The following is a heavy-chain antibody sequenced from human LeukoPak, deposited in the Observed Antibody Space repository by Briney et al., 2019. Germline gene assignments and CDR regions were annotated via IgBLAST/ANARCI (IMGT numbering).Heavy chain of an antibody. D-gene: IGHD1-1*01. CDR1: GFTLGSYW. CDR3: ARTTYGDY. V-gene: IGHV3-7*02. CDR2: IKEDGSET. J-gene: IGHJ4*02. Sequence: PGGSLRLSCAASGFTLGSYWMTWVRLAPRKGLEWAAAIKEDGSETYYVDSVKGRFTISRDNAKNSLYLQMSSLRAEDTAVYYCARTTYGDYWGQGTLVTVSS.